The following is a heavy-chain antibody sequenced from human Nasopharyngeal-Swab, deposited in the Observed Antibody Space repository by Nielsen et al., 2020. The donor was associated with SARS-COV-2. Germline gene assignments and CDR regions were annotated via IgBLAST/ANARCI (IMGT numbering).Heavy chain of an antibody. CDR3: ARHQEFTIFGVVIRGAFDI. Sequence: SETLSLTCTVSGGSISRSSYYWGWIRQPPGKGLEWIGSIYYSGSTYYNPSLKSRVTISVDTSKNQFSLKLSSVTAADTAVYYCARHQEFTIFGVVIRGAFDIWGQGTMVTVSS. CDR1: GGSISRSSYY. CDR2: IYYSGST. J-gene: IGHJ3*02. V-gene: IGHV4-39*01. D-gene: IGHD3-3*01.